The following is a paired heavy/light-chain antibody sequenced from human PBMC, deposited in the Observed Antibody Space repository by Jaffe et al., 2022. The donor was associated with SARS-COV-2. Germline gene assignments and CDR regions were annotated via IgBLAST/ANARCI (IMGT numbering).Light chain of an antibody. CDR3: GAWDISLSGGV. Sequence: QSVLTQPPSVSAAPGQKVTISCSGSTSNIGKRYVSWYQQFPGTAPKLLIYEDYKRPSGIPDRFSGSKSGTSATLGITGLQTGDEADYYCGAWDISLSGGVFGGGTRLTVL. CDR1: TSNIGKRY. J-gene: IGLJ3*02. CDR2: EDY. V-gene: IGLV1-51*02.
Heavy chain of an antibody. Sequence: EVQLLESGGGLVQPGGSLRLSCAASGFAFSDYAMIWVRQTPEKGLEYVSSIDKSSAHRSYADSVRGRFTVSRDNSKATFYLQMNSLRADDTALYFCAKEVTYSGYPGMDVWGHGTAVTVSS. CDR1: GFAFSDYA. D-gene: IGHD5-12*01. CDR3: AKEVTYSGYPGMDV. CDR2: IDKSSAHR. V-gene: IGHV3-23*01. J-gene: IGHJ6*02.